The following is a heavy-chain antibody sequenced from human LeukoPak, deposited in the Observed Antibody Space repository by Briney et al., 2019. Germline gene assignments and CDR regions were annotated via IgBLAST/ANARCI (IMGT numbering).Heavy chain of an antibody. J-gene: IGHJ4*02. CDR3: AKYIIMSGAESPLFDY. CDR1: GFTFSYYA. D-gene: IGHD1-26*01. Sequence: HPGGSLRLSCAASGFTFSYYAMSWVRRAPEKGLEWVSAFSGGSSAVYYGDNVKGQFTITRDNSKNTHYLQMHSLRAEDMAVYYCAKYIIMSGAESPLFDYWGQGTLVTVSS. V-gene: IGHV3-23*01. CDR2: FSGGSSAV.